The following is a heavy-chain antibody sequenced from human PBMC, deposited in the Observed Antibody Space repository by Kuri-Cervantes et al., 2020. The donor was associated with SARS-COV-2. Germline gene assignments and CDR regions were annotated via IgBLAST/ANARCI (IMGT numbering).Heavy chain of an antibody. Sequence: GGSLRLSCAASGFTFSSYAMSWVRQAPGKGLEWVSAISGSGGSTYYADSVKGRFTISRDNSKNTLYLQMNSLRAEDTAVYYCAKLIWGCYYYYMDVWGKGTTVTVSS. V-gene: IGHV3-23*01. CDR2: ISGSGGST. D-gene: IGHD7-27*01. CDR1: GFTFSSYA. CDR3: AKLIWGCYYYYMDV. J-gene: IGHJ6*03.